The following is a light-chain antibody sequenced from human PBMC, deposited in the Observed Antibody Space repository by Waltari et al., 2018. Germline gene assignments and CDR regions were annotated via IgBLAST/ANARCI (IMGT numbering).Light chain of an antibody. CDR1: QSVSSSY. J-gene: IGKJ2*01. V-gene: IGKV3-20*01. CDR3: QQYGSSPPNT. Sequence: EIVLTQSPGTLSLSPGERATLSCRASQSVSSSYLAWYQQKPGQAPRLLIYGASSRATGSPDRISGSGSGTDFTRTISRLEPEDFAVYYCQQYGSSPPNTFGQGTKLEIK. CDR2: GAS.